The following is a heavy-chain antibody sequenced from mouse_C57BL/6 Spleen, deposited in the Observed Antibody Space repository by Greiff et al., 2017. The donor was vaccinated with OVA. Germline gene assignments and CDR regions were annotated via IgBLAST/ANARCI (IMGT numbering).Heavy chain of an antibody. CDR1: GFTFTDYY. CDR2: IRNKANGYTT. J-gene: IGHJ4*01. Sequence: EVKLMESGGGLVQPGGSLSLSCAASGFTFTDYYMSWVRQPPGKALEWLGFIRNKANGYTTEYSVSVKGRFTISRDNYESILYLQMNALRAEDSATYYCARSSLRNYGNYASDYWGQGTSVTVSS. CDR3: ARSSLRNYGNYASDY. D-gene: IGHD2-1*01. V-gene: IGHV7-3*01.